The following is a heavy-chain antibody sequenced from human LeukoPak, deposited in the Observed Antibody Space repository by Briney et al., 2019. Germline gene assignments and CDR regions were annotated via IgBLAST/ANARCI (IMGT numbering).Heavy chain of an antibody. CDR3: ARDRGGGSFDY. D-gene: IGHD2-15*01. Sequence: GGSLRLSCAASGFTFSTYSMNWVRQAPGKGLESVAKIKEDGSDKYYVDSVKGRFTISRDNGKNSLYLQMNSLRVEDTAVYYCARDRGGGSFDYWGQGTLVTVSS. CDR2: IKEDGSDK. J-gene: IGHJ4*02. V-gene: IGHV3-7*01. CDR1: GFTFSTYS.